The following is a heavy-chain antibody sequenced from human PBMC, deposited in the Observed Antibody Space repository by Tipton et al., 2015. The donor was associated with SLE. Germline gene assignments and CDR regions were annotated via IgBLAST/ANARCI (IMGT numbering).Heavy chain of an antibody. CDR2: IYSGGST. CDR3: ARFGLTEQQLLIGAFDL. CDR1: GFTVSSNY. Sequence: SLRLSCAASGFTVSSNYMSWVRQAPGKGLEWVSVIYSGGSTYYADSVKGRFTISRDNSKNTLYLQMSSLRAEDTALYYCARFGLTEQQLLIGAFDLWGQGTMVTVST. J-gene: IGHJ3*01. V-gene: IGHV3-53*05. D-gene: IGHD6-13*01.